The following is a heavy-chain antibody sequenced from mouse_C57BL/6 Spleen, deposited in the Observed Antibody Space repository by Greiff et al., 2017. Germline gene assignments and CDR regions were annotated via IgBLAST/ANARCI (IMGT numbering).Heavy chain of an antibody. Sequence: QVQLQQPGAELVKPGASVKLSCKASGYTFTSYWMHWVKQRPGQGLEWIGMIHPKSGSTNYNEKFKSKATLTVDKSSSTAYMQLSSLTSEDSAVYYCARVHGGYPCYFDVWGTGTTVTVSS. V-gene: IGHV1-64*01. J-gene: IGHJ1*03. CDR3: ARVHGGYPCYFDV. CDR1: GYTFTSYW. CDR2: IHPKSGST. D-gene: IGHD2-3*01.